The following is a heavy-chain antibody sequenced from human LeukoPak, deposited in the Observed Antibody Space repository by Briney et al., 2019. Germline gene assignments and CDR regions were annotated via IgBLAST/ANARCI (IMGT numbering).Heavy chain of an antibody. V-gene: IGHV3-7*01. D-gene: IGHD5-12*01. CDR3: ARDGGSGYAYDY. CDR2: TKQDGSEK. CDR1: GVTSSTYW. Sequence: PGGSLRLSCAPSGVTSSTYWMSSVRQAPGKGVERVGNTKQDGSEKSNVDSVRGRFTISRDNAKNSLYLQMISLRAEDTGVYYCARDGGSGYAYDYWGQGTQVTVSS. J-gene: IGHJ4*02.